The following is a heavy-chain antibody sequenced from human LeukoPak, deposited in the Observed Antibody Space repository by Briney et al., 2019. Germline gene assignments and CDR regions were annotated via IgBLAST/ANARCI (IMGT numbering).Heavy chain of an antibody. CDR3: ARVGSGSYYSNWFDP. CDR1: GFTFSTYE. J-gene: IGHJ5*02. D-gene: IGHD1-26*01. CDR2: LSNSGSTM. Sequence: GGSLRLSCAASGFTFSTYEMNWVRQAPGKGLEWVSYLSNSGSTMYYADSVKGRFTISRDNAKNSLYLQMNSLRAEDTAVYYCARVGSGSYYSNWFDPWGQGTLVTVSS. V-gene: IGHV3-48*03.